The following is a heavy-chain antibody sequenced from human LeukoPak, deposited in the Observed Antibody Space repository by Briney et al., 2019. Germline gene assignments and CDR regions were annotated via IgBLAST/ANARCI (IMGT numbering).Heavy chain of an antibody. CDR3: ARDRDNYDFWSGLTAYYFDY. V-gene: IGHV3-7*01. Sequence: PGGSLRLSCAASGFTFSSYWMSWVRQAPGKGLEWVGNIKQDGREKYYVDSVKGRFTISRDNGKNSLYLQMNSLRAEDPGSYYCARDRDNYDFWSGLTAYYFDYWGQGTLVTVSS. J-gene: IGHJ4*02. CDR2: IKQDGREK. D-gene: IGHD3-3*01. CDR1: GFTFSSYW.